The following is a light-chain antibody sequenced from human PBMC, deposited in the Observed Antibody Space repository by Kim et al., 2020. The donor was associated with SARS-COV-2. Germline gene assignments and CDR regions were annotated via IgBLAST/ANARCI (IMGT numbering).Light chain of an antibody. CDR2: RDS. V-gene: IGLV3-9*01. J-gene: IGLJ3*02. Sequence: SYELIQPLSVSVALGQTARITCGGNNIGSKNVHWYQQKPGQAPVLVIYRDSNRPSGIPERFSGSNSGNTATLTISRAQAGDEADYYCQVWDSSTGVFGGGTQLTVL. CDR3: QVWDSSTGV. CDR1: NIGSKN.